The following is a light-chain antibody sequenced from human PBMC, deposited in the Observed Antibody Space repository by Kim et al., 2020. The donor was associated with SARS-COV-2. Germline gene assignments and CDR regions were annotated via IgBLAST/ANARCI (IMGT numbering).Light chain of an antibody. CDR1: QDISRY. CDR2: TAS. V-gene: IGKV1-39*01. CDR3: QQSYNASWR. J-gene: IGKJ1*01. Sequence: DIQMTQSPSSLSASVGDRVTITCRASQDISRYLNWYQQKPGKAPKLLIYTASSLQSGVPSRFTGSGSETDFTLTISSLQPGDFATYYCQQSYNASWRFGQGAKVDIK.